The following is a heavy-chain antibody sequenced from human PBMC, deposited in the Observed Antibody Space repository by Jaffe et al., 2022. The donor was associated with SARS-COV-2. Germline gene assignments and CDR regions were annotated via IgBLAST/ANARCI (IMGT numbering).Heavy chain of an antibody. D-gene: IGHD5-18*01. V-gene: IGHV3-64*01. CDR2: VTSNGGST. Sequence: EVQLVESGGGLVQPGGSLRLSCAASGFTFSSYAMHWVRQAPRKGLEYISTVTSNGGSTYYANSVKGRFTISRDNSKNTLYLQMGSLRAEDMAVYYCARGGVSYNYFFDYWGQGSLVTVSS. J-gene: IGHJ4*02. CDR3: ARGGVSYNYFFDY. CDR1: GFTFSSYA.